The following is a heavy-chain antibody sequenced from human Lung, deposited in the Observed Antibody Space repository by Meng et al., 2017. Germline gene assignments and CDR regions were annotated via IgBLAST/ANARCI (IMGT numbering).Heavy chain of an antibody. CDR2: IYHSGRT. Sequence: QGQLLESSPGPDKPSGTLSLPCSVLGGSISSRNWWSWVRQSPGKGLEWIGEIYHSGRTNYNPSLESRVTISLDKSQNHFSLKVKSVTAADTAVYYCVRGGQDQAYYDFWSGPFDPWGQGTLVTVSS. V-gene: IGHV4-4*02. D-gene: IGHD3-3*01. J-gene: IGHJ5*02. CDR3: VRGGQDQAYYDFWSGPFDP. CDR1: GGSISSRNW.